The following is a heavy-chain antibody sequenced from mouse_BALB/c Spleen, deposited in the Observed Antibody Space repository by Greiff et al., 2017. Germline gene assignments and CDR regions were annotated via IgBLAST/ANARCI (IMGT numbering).Heavy chain of an antibody. CDR3: ARGFGSSLFDY. CDR2: IDPENGNT. J-gene: IGHJ2*01. Sequence: EVQLQQSGAELVRPGALVKLSCKASGFNIKDYYMHWVKQRPEQGLEWIGWIDPENGNTIYDPKFQGKASITADTSSNTAYLQLSSLTSEDTAVYYCARGFGSSLFDYWGQGTTLTVSS. V-gene: IGHV14-1*02. CDR1: GFNIKDYY. D-gene: IGHD1-1*01.